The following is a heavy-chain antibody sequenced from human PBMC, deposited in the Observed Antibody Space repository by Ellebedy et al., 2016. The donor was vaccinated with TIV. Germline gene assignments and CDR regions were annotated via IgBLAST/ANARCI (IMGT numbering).Heavy chain of an antibody. CDR3: ARLVDIRLAYFDY. Sequence: ASVKVSCKASGYTFTGYYMHWVRPAPGQGLEWMGWINPNSGGTNYAQKFQGRVTMTRDTSISTAYMELSKLRSDDTAVYYCARLVDIRLAYFDYWGQGTLVTVSS. D-gene: IGHD3-16*01. CDR2: INPNSGGT. J-gene: IGHJ4*02. CDR1: GYTFTGYY. V-gene: IGHV1-2*02.